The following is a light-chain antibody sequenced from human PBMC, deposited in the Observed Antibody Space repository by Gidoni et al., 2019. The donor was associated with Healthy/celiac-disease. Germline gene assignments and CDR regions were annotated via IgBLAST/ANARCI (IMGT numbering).Light chain of an antibody. J-gene: IGLJ2*01. CDR1: SSDVGGYNY. CDR2: EVS. Sequence: QSALTQPPSASASPGQSLTISCTGTSSDVGGYNYVSWYQQHPGKAPKLMIYEVSKRPSGVPDRFSGSKSGNTASLTVSGLQAEDEADYYCSSYAGSNNFVVFGGGTKLTVL. CDR3: SSYAGSNNFVV. V-gene: IGLV2-8*01.